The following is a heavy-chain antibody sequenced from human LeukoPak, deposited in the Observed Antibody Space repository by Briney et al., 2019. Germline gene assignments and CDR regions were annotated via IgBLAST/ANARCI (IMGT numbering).Heavy chain of an antibody. CDR3: ASYAGFGEYWYFDL. D-gene: IGHD3-10*01. Sequence: SETLSLTCTVSGGSISSYYWSWIRQPAGKGLEWIGRIYTSGSTNYNPSRKSRVTISVDTSKNQFSLKLSSVTAADTAVYYCASYAGFGEYWYFDLWGRGTLVTVSS. CDR1: GGSISSYY. J-gene: IGHJ2*01. V-gene: IGHV4-4*07. CDR2: IYTSGST.